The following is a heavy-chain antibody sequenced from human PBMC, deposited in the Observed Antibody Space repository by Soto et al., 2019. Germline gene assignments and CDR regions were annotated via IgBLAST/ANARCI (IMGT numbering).Heavy chain of an antibody. V-gene: IGHV4-59*01. J-gene: IGHJ4*02. CDR2: IYYSGST. CDR1: GGSISNYY. Sequence: ETLSLTCTVSGGSISNYYLSWIRQPPGKGLEWIGYIYYSGSTNYNPSLKSRVTISVDTSKNQFSLKLSSVTAADTAVYYCARAGAATLSDYWGQGTLVTVSS. D-gene: IGHD2-15*01. CDR3: ARAGAATLSDY.